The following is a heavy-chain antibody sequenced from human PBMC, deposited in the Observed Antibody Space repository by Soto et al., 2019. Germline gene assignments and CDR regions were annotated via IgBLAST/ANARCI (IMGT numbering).Heavy chain of an antibody. CDR1: GGSIRSGDYY. CDR2: MSYTGST. D-gene: IGHD3-3*01. CDR3: ARVRHDSEAAHIDAFDV. Sequence: PSETLSLTCTVSGGSIRSGDYYWSWIRHHPEKGLEWIGYMSYTGSTYYNPSLKSRVTISIDMSENQLSLKLTSVTAADTAVYYCARVRHDSEAAHIDAFDVWGQGKLVT. V-gene: IGHV4-31*03. J-gene: IGHJ3*01.